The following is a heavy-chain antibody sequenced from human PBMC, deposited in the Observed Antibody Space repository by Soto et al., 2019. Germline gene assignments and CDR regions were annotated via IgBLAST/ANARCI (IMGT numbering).Heavy chain of an antibody. CDR3: ARDHNYDFWSGYHWFDP. V-gene: IGHV4-61*01. CDR2: IYYSGST. Sequence: QVQLQESGPGLVKPSETLSLTCTVSGGSVSSGSYYWSWIRQPPGKGLVWIGYIYYSGSTNYNPSLKSRVTISVDTSKIQFSLKLSSVTAADTAVYYCARDHNYDFWSGYHWFDPWGQGTLVTVSS. CDR1: GGSVSSGSYY. J-gene: IGHJ5*02. D-gene: IGHD3-3*01.